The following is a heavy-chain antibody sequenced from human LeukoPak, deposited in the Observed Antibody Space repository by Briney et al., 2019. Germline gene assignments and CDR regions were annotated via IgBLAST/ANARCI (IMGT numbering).Heavy chain of an antibody. D-gene: IGHD6-13*01. CDR2: IPYDGSNK. J-gene: IGHJ4*02. V-gene: IGHV3-30-3*01. Sequence: GRSLRLSCAASGFTFSSYAMHWVRQAPGKGLEWVAVIPYDGSNKYYADSVKGRFTISRDNSKNTLYLQMNSLRAEDTAVYYCARVRAGTFDYWGQGTLVTVSS. CDR3: ARVRAGTFDY. CDR1: GFTFSSYA.